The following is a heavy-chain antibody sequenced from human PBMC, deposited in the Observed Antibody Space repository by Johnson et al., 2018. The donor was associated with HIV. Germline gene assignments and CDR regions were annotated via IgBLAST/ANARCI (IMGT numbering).Heavy chain of an antibody. V-gene: IGHV3-30-3*01. CDR1: GFSFNTYT. D-gene: IGHD2-2*01. CDR2: ISADGTNK. Sequence: QVQLVESGGGVVQPGKSLRLSCAAAGFSFNTYTMHWVRQAPGKGLEWVAIISADGTNKYYADSVKGRFTISRDNSKNILYLQMNSLRLEDTAIYYCARAAIVVLPAGSFDIGGRGTMVTVSS. CDR3: ARAAIVVLPAGSFDI. J-gene: IGHJ3*02.